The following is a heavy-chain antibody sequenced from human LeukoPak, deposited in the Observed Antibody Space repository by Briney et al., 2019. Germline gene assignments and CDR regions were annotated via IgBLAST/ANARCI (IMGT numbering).Heavy chain of an antibody. CDR3: ARALLNYYDILTGYLWD. CDR2: INPSGGST. Sequence: ASVKGSCKASGYTFTSYYMHWVRQAPGQGLEWMGIINPSGGSTSYAQKFQGRVTMTRDTSTSTVYMELSSLRSEDTAVYYCARALLNYYDILTGYLWDWGQGTLVTVSS. V-gene: IGHV1-46*01. J-gene: IGHJ4*02. CDR1: GYTFTSYY. D-gene: IGHD3-9*01.